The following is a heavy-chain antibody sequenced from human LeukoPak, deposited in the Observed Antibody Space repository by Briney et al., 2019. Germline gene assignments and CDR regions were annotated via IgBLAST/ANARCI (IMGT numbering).Heavy chain of an antibody. Sequence: ASVKVSCKASGNTFTMYNIHWVRQAPGQGLEWMGMINPSDGATTYTQKFQGRVTMTRDMSTTTVYMALRSLRCDDAAVYFCAIEQRGGLSAKFGGLFASYYTYYYMDAWGRGTTVTVSS. CDR1: GNTFTMYN. CDR2: INPSDGAT. V-gene: IGHV1-46*01. D-gene: IGHD3-16*01. CDR3: AIEQRGGLSAKFGGLFASYYTYYYMDA. J-gene: IGHJ6*03.